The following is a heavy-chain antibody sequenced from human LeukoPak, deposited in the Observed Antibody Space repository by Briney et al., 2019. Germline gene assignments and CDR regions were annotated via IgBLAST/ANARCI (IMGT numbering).Heavy chain of an antibody. CDR3: ARDGSGSPHYYGMDV. D-gene: IGHD3-10*01. J-gene: IGHJ6*02. V-gene: IGHV4-34*01. CDR1: GGSLSGYY. CDR2: INHSGST. Sequence: SETLALTCAVYGGSLSGYYWSWIRQPPGKGLEWIGEINHSGSTNYNPSLKSRVTISVDTSKNQFSLKLSSVTAADTAVYYCARDGSGSPHYYGMDVWGQGTTVTVSS.